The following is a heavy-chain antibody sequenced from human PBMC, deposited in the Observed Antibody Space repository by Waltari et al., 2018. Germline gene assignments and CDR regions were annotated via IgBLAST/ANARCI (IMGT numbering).Heavy chain of an antibody. Sequence: QVQLQESGPGLAKASQTLSLTCDVSGGSISNLNFYWSWIRQPAGKGLEWIGRQYRSGVTDYNPSFRGRATMFLDMSKNQFSLTVDSLIAADTAVYYCAVSPDTATSRAALHFWGPGTTVSVSS. D-gene: IGHD5-18*01. J-gene: IGHJ6*02. CDR1: GGSISNLNFY. CDR2: QYRSGVT. V-gene: IGHV4-61*02. CDR3: AVSPDTATSRAALHF.